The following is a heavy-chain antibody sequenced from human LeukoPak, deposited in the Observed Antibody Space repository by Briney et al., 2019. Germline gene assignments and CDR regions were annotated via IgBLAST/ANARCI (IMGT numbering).Heavy chain of an antibody. J-gene: IGHJ6*02. D-gene: IGHD6-19*01. CDR1: GFTFSSYW. CDR2: INSDGSST. Sequence: GGSLRLSFAASGFTFSSYWMNWVRQAPGKGLVWVSRINSDGSSTSYADSVKGRFTISRDNAKNTLYLQMNSLRAEDTAVYYCARDEWSSGWYFRTDYYYYGMDVWGQGTTVTVSS. V-gene: IGHV3-74*01. CDR3: ARDEWSSGWYFRTDYYYYGMDV.